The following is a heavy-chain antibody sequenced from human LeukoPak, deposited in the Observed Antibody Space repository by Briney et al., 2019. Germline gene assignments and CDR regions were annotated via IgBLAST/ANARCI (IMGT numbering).Heavy chain of an antibody. D-gene: IGHD6-19*01. CDR3: VRRGDASSGWGDHDY. J-gene: IGHJ4*02. CDR1: GFTFNRNA. V-gene: IGHV3-23*01. Sequence: GGSLRLSCAASGFTFNRNAISWVRQAPGKGLEWVSTIGGSVDKTFYADSVKGRFTISRDNSKNMLHLQMSSLAGEDTALYYCVRRGDASSGWGDHDYWGRGALVTVSS. CDR2: IGGSVDKT.